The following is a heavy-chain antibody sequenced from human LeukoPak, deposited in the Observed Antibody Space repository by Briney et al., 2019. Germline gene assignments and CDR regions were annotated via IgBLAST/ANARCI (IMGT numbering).Heavy chain of an antibody. V-gene: IGHV3-30*02. Sequence: GGSLRLSXAASDFTFSSYGMHWVCQAPGKGLEWVAFIWYDGSNKYYADSVKGRFTISRDNSKNTLYLQMNSLRAEDTAVYYCAKTSSYSNYVHAFDIWGQGTMVTVSS. CDR2: IWYDGSNK. CDR3: AKTSSYSNYVHAFDI. J-gene: IGHJ3*02. D-gene: IGHD4-11*01. CDR1: DFTFSSYG.